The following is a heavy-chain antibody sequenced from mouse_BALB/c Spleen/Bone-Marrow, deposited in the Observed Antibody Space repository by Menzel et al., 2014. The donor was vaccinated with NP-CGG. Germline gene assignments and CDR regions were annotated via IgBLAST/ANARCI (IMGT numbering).Heavy chain of an antibody. Sequence: VQLQESGPGLVAPSQSLSITCTVSGFSLXSYGVHWVRQPPGKGLEWLGVIWAGGSTNYNSALMSRLSISKDNSKSQVLLKMNSLQTDDTAMYYCARDGVYGSHYYAMDYWGQGTSVTVSS. CDR2: IWAGGST. CDR1: GFSLXSYG. V-gene: IGHV2-9*02. J-gene: IGHJ4*01. D-gene: IGHD1-1*02. CDR3: ARDGVYGSHYYAMDY.